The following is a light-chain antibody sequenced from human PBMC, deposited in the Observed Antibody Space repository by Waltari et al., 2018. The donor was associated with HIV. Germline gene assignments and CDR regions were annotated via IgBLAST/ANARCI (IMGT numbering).Light chain of an antibody. CDR1: QSVSSSY. V-gene: IGKV3-20*01. CDR3: QQYGRSPRT. Sequence: EIVLTQSPGTLSLSPGERATLSCRARQSVSSSYLAWYQQKPGHAPRLLIYGASRRATGAPDRFSGSGSETDFSLTISRLEPVDFAVYDSQQYGRSPRTFGQGTKVEIK. J-gene: IGKJ1*01. CDR2: GAS.